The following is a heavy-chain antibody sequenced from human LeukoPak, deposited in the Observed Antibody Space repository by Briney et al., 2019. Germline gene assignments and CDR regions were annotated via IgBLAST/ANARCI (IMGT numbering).Heavy chain of an antibody. J-gene: IGHJ4*02. V-gene: IGHV1-18*01. D-gene: IGHD4-23*01. CDR2: ISAYNGNT. CDR3: ARAGGLVTTAVDYFDY. Sequence: GASVKVSCKASGYTFTSYGISWVRQAPGQGLEWMGWISAYNGNTNYAQKLQGRVTMTTDTSTSTDYMELRSLRSDDTAVYYCARAGGLVTTAVDYFDYWGQGTLVTVSS. CDR1: GYTFTSYG.